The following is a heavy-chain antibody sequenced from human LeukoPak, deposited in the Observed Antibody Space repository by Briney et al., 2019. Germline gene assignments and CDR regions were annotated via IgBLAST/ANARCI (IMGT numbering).Heavy chain of an antibody. J-gene: IGHJ5*02. CDR2: ISYDGSNK. Sequence: AGGSLRLSCAASGFTFSSYAMHWVRQAPGKGLEWVAVISYDGSNKYYADSVKGRFTISRDNSKNTLYLQMNSLRAEDTAVYYCAKGGPTEDWVNWFDPWGQGTLVTVSS. CDR3: AKGGPTEDWVNWFDP. CDR1: GFTFSSYA. V-gene: IGHV3-30-3*01. D-gene: IGHD2-21*01.